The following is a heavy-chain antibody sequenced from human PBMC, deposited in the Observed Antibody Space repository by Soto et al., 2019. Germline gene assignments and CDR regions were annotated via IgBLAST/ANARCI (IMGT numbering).Heavy chain of an antibody. CDR1: GGSISSSSYY. D-gene: IGHD4-17*01. CDR3: ARGSGITVTSNYYYYGMDV. Sequence: SETLSLTCTVSGGSISSSSYYWGWIRQPPGKGLEWIGSIYYSGSTYYNPSLKSRVTISVDTSKNQFSLKLSSVTAADTAVYYCARGSGITVTSNYYYYGMDVWGQGTTVS. CDR2: IYYSGST. V-gene: IGHV4-39*01. J-gene: IGHJ6*02.